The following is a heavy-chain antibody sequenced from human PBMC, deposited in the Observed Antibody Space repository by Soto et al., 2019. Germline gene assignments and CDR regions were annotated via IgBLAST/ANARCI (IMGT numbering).Heavy chain of an antibody. V-gene: IGHV3-21*01. D-gene: IGHD4-17*01. J-gene: IGHJ4*02. CDR2: ITSTSSYT. Sequence: EVQLVESGGGLVTPGGSLRLSCAASGFTFSTYNMNWVRQAPGKGLEWLSSITSTSSYTHYADSVKGRFTISRDNAKNSLYLQMNSLRAEDTAVYHCATGQDYGEYLDWGQGTVVTVSS. CDR1: GFTFSTYN. CDR3: ATGQDYGEYLD.